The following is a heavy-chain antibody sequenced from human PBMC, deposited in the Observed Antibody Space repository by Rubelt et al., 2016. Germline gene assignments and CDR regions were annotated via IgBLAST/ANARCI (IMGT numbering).Heavy chain of an antibody. CDR2: IRQDGSEK. D-gene: IGHD5-18*01. V-gene: IGHV3-7*01. CDR3: ARNPRGHTYVGAFDI. Sequence: EVQVVESGGGLVQPGGSLRLSCEASGFTFNRYWMTWVRQAPGKGLEWVANIRQDGSEKSYVDSVKGRFTISRDNAKNSLYLQMSSLRAEDTAVYYCARNPRGHTYVGAFDIWGQGTMVTVSS. CDR1: GFTFNRYW. J-gene: IGHJ3*02.